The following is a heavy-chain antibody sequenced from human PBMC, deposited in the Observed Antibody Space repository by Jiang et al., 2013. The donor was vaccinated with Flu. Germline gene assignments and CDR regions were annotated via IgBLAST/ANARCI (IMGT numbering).Heavy chain of an antibody. J-gene: IGHJ2*01. V-gene: IGHV6-1*01. D-gene: IGHD6-19*01. CDR2: TYYRSKWYN. CDR3: AREPKTGRRGWYNIYWYFDL. CDR1: GDSVSSNSAA. Sequence: SLTCAISGDSVSSNSAAWNWIRQSPSRGLEWLGRTYYRSKWYNDYAVSVKSRITINPDTSKNQFSLQLNSVTPEDTAVYYCAREPKTGRRGWYNIYWYFDLWGRGTLVTVSS.